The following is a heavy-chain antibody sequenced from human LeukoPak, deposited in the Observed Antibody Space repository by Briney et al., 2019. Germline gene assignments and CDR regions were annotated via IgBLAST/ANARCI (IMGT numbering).Heavy chain of an antibody. Sequence: PSETLSLTCTVSGGSRSSSTYYWGWIRQPPGKGLEWIGSISYSGSTYYNPSLKSRVTLSVDTSKNQFSLKVNSVTAADTAVYYCGRSFDAKSVGYWGQGTLVTVSS. J-gene: IGHJ4*02. V-gene: IGHV4-39*01. CDR1: GGSRSSSTYY. D-gene: IGHD2-8*01. CDR3: GRSFDAKSVGY. CDR2: ISYSGST.